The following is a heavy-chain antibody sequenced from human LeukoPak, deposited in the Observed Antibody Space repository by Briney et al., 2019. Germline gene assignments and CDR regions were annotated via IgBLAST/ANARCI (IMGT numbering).Heavy chain of an antibody. J-gene: IGHJ4*02. Sequence: PGRSLRLSCTASGFTFSDYAMSWVRQAPGKGLEWVGFIRNKANGGTADYAASVKGRFTISRDDSKTIAYLQMNSLKTEDTAVYCCSRAYSTGWLGINDYWGQGALVTVSS. V-gene: IGHV3-49*04. CDR1: GFTFSDYA. CDR2: IRNKANGGTA. CDR3: SRAYSTGWLGINDY. D-gene: IGHD2-21*01.